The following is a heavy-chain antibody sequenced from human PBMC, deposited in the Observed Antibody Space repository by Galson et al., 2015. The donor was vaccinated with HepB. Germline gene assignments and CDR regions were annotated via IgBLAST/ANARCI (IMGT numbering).Heavy chain of an antibody. Sequence: SLRLSCAASGFTFSNAWMSWVRQAPGKGLEWVGRIKSKTDGGTTDYAAPVKGRFTISRDDSKNTLYLQMNSLKTEDTAVYYCTTDPLHYDSSGSDAFGIWGQGTMVTVSS. CDR3: TTDPLHYDSSGSDAFGI. V-gene: IGHV3-15*01. J-gene: IGHJ3*02. CDR2: IKSKTDGGTT. D-gene: IGHD3-22*01. CDR1: GFTFSNAW.